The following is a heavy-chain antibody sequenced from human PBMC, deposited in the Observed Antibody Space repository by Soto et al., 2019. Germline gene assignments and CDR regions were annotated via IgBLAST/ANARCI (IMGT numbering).Heavy chain of an antibody. Sequence: SETLSLTCTVSGRSISSVNYYWSWIRQPPGKGLEWIGYIYYSGSTYYSPSLRSLVTISVDTSKNQFSLKLSSVTAADTAVYYCARAADSSGWRDYFDFWGQGTLVTVSS. J-gene: IGHJ4*02. V-gene: IGHV4-30-4*01. D-gene: IGHD6-19*01. CDR2: IYYSGST. CDR3: ARAADSSGWRDYFDF. CDR1: GRSISSVNYY.